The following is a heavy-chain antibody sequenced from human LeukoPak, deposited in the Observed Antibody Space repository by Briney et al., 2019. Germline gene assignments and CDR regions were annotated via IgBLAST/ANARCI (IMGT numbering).Heavy chain of an antibody. CDR2: IYSGGST. CDR3: AKGGIAVTRHFDY. CDR1: GFTVSSNY. J-gene: IGHJ4*02. D-gene: IGHD6-19*01. Sequence: GGSLRLSCAASGFTVSSNYMSWVRQAPGKGLEWVSVIYSGGSTYYADSVKGKFTISRDNSKNTLYLQMNSLRAEDTAVYYCAKGGIAVTRHFDYWGQGTLVTVSS. V-gene: IGHV3-66*01.